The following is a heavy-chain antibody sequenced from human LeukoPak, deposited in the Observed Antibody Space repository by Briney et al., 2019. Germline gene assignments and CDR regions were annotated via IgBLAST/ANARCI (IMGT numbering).Heavy chain of an antibody. CDR3: VRDHKWLVPVDY. J-gene: IGHJ4*02. CDR2: IKEDGSEE. D-gene: IGHD6-19*01. V-gene: IGHV3-7*01. Sequence: GGSLRLSCAASGFTFSRYWMSWARQAPGKGLEWVANIKEDGSEEHYTDSVKGRFAISRDNANNLLFLQMNSLRGEDTAIYYCVRDHKWLVPVDYWGQGTLVTVSS. CDR1: GFTFSRYW.